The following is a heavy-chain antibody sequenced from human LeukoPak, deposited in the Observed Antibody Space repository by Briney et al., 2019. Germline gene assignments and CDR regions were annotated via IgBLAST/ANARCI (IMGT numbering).Heavy chain of an antibody. CDR3: ATGGSGYRYFDL. J-gene: IGHJ2*01. Sequence: KPAETLSLTCTVSGGSISSYYWSWIRQPAGKGREWIGRIYTSGSTNYNPSLKSRVTISVDKSKNQFSLKLSSVTAADTAVYYCATGGSGYRYFDLWGRGTLVTVSS. CDR1: GGSISSYY. V-gene: IGHV4-4*07. D-gene: IGHD2-8*02. CDR2: IYTSGST.